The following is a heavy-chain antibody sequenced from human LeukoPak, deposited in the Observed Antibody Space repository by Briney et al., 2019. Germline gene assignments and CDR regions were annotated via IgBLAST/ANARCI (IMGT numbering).Heavy chain of an antibody. CDR2: INHSGST. Sequence: NPSETLSLTCAVYGGSFSGYDWSWIRQPPGKGLEWIGEINHSGSTNYNPSLKSRVTISVDTSKNQFSLKLSSVTAADTAVYYCARGSIYYDSSGYYSFDYWGQGTLVTVSS. CDR1: GGSFSGYD. J-gene: IGHJ4*02. D-gene: IGHD3-22*01. CDR3: ARGSIYYDSSGYYSFDY. V-gene: IGHV4-34*01.